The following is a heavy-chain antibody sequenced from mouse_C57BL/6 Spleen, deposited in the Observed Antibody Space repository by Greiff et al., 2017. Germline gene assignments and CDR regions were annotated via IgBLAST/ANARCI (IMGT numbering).Heavy chain of an antibody. J-gene: IGHJ2*01. D-gene: IGHD2-1*01. CDR2: ISSGGSYT. V-gene: IGHV5-6*01. CDR1: GFTFSSYG. Sequence: EVQLVESGGDLVKPGGSLKLSCAASGFTFSSYGMSWVRQTPDKRLEWVATISSGGSYTYYPDSVKGRFTISIYNAKNTLYLQMSSLKSEDTAMYYWARPSGNYPYFDYWGQGTTLTVSS. CDR3: ARPSGNYPYFDY.